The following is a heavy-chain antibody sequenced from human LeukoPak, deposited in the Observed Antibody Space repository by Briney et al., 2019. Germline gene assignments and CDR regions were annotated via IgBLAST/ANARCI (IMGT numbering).Heavy chain of an antibody. CDR3: ARVWRSTSSWYLDY. D-gene: IGHD6-13*01. Sequence: PGGSLRLSCAASGFTFSSYSMNWVRQAPGKGLEWVSSISSSSSYIYYADSVKGRFTISRDNAKNSLYLQMNSPRAEDTAVYYCARVWRSTSSWYLDYWGQGTLVTVSS. J-gene: IGHJ4*02. CDR1: GFTFSSYS. CDR2: ISSSSSYI. V-gene: IGHV3-21*01.